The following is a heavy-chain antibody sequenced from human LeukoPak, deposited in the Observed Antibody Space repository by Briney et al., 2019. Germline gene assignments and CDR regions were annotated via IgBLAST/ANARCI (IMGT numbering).Heavy chain of an antibody. CDR2: TYYRSKWCN. J-gene: IGHJ4*02. V-gene: IGHV6-1*01. D-gene: IGHD6-19*01. CDR3: ARRLKTAVAEYYFDY. CDR1: GDSVSSNSAA. Sequence: SQTLSLTCAISGDSVSSNSAAWNWIRQSPSRGLEWLGRTYYRSKWCNDYAVSVKSRITIKPDTSKNHFSLKLNSVTAADTAVYYCARRLKTAVAEYYFDYWGQGTLVTVSS.